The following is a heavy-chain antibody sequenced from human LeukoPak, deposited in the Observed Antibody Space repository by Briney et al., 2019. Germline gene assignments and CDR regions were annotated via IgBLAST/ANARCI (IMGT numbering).Heavy chain of an antibody. V-gene: IGHV3-30-3*01. J-gene: IGHJ4*02. D-gene: IGHD2-15*01. CDR3: ARDQSSSIVVVVAANYFDY. CDR1: GFTFSSYA. Sequence: PGGSLRLSCAASGFTFSSYAMHWVRQAPGKGLEWVAVISYDGSNKYYADSVKGRFTISRDNSKNTLYLQMNSLRAEDTAVYYCARDQSSSIVVVVAANYFDYWGQGTLVTVSS. CDR2: ISYDGSNK.